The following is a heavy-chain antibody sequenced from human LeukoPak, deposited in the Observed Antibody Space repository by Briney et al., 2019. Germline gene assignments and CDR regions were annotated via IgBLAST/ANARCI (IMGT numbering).Heavy chain of an antibody. D-gene: IGHD5-18*01. CDR1: GGSISSGSYY. CDR3: ARAPRGYQVNWFDP. CDR2: IYYSGST. Sequence: SQTLSLTCTVSGGSISSGSYYWGWIRQPPGKGLEWIGSIYYSGSTYYNPSLKSRVTISVDTSKNQFSLKLSSVTAADTAVYYCARAPRGYQVNWFDPWGQGTLVTVSS. J-gene: IGHJ5*02. V-gene: IGHV4-39*07.